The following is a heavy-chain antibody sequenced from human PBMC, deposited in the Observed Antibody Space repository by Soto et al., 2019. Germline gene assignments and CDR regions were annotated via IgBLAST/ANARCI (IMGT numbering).Heavy chain of an antibody. CDR1: GFTFSSYA. D-gene: IGHD4-17*01. J-gene: IGHJ6*02. Sequence: PGGSLRLSCAASGFTFSSYAMSWVRQAPGKGLEWVSAISGSGGSTYYADSVKGRFTISRDNSKNTLYLQMNSLRAYDTVIYYCSKEGPYYHGDYRVYYYGVAVWGRGTTVTVSS. CDR2: ISGSGGST. V-gene: IGHV3-23*01. CDR3: SKEGPYYHGDYRVYYYGVAV.